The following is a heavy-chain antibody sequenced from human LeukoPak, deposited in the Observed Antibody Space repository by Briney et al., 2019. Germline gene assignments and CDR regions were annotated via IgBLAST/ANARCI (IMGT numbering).Heavy chain of an antibody. D-gene: IGHD6-13*01. J-gene: IGHJ4*02. CDR1: GFTFSSDA. V-gene: IGHV3-30*02. Sequence: TGGSLRLSCAASGFTFSSDAMHWVRQAPGKGLEWVAIILSDGSKTYYPDSVRGRFTISRDNSKNTLYLQMNSLRDEDTAVYYCARAFARTQYGSSSWYFAYWGQGTLVTVSS. CDR3: ARAFARTQYGSSSWYFAY. CDR2: ILSDGSKT.